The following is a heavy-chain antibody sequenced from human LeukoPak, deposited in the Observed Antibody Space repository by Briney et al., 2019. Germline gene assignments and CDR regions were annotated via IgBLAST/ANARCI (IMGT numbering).Heavy chain of an antibody. CDR3: ARYHGGYDDY. Sequence: SETLSLTCTVSGGSISSYYWSWIRQPPGKGLEWIGYIYYSGSTYYNPSLKSRVTISVDTSKNQFSLKLSSVTAADTAVYYCARYHGGYDDYWGQGTLVTVSS. J-gene: IGHJ4*02. V-gene: IGHV4-59*12. CDR2: IYYSGST. CDR1: GGSISSYY. D-gene: IGHD5-12*01.